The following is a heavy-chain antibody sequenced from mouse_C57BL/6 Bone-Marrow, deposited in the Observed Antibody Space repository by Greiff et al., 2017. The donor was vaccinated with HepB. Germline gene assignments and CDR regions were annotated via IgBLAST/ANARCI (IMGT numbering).Heavy chain of an antibody. J-gene: IGHJ4*01. CDR3: ARTRTGKVYAMDY. CDR1: GFSLTSYA. V-gene: IGHV2-9-1*01. D-gene: IGHD4-1*01. Sequence: VMLVESGPGLVAPSQSLSITCTVSGFSLTSYAISWVRQPPGKGLEWLGVIWTGGGTKYNSALKSRLSISKDNSKSQVFLKMNSLQTDDTARYYCARTRTGKVYAMDYWGQGTSVTVSS. CDR2: IWTGGGT.